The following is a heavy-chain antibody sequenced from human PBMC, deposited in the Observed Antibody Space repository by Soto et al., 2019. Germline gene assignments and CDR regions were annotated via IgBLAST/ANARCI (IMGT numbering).Heavy chain of an antibody. Sequence: EVQLVESGVGLVQPGGSLKLSCAASGFTFSDSGVHWVRQASRKGLEWVGRIRSKANSYATVYAASVQGRFTISRDDSKNTAYLQMNSLKTEDTAVYYCTSTRGGSEYWGQGTLVTVSS. V-gene: IGHV3-73*02. CDR3: TSTRGGSEY. D-gene: IGHD1-26*01. CDR2: IRSKANSYAT. J-gene: IGHJ4*02. CDR1: GFTFSDSG.